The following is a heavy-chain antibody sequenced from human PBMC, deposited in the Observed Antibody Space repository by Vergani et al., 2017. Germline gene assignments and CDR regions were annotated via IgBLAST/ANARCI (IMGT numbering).Heavy chain of an antibody. J-gene: IGHJ6*02. D-gene: IGHD3-10*01. Sequence: QVQLQESGPGLVKPSQTLSLTCTVSGGSISSGSYYWSWIRQPAGKGLEWIGRIYTSGSTNYNPSLKSRVTISVDTSKNQFSLKLSSVTAADTAVYYCARDKVDTMVRGVIINYYYYGMDVGGQGTTVTVSS. V-gene: IGHV4-61*02. CDR2: IYTSGST. CDR3: ARDKVDTMVRGVIINYYYYGMDV. CDR1: GGSISSGSYY.